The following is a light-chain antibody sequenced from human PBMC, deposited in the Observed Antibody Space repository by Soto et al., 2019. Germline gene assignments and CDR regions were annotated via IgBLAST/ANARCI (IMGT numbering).Light chain of an antibody. CDR3: QQYGSSRT. CDR2: GAS. J-gene: IGKJ1*01. Sequence: IVLTQSPCTLSLSPGERATLSCRASQSVSSTYLAWYQQKPGQAPRLLIYGASSRATGIPDRFSGSGSGTDFTLTISRLEPEDFAVYFCQQYGSSRTFGQGTKVDI. V-gene: IGKV3-20*01. CDR1: QSVSSTY.